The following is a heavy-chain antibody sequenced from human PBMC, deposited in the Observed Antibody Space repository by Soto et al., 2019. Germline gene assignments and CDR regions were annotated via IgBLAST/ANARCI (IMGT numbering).Heavy chain of an antibody. D-gene: IGHD2-8*01. V-gene: IGHV3-48*01. CDR3: ARGGGDIVLMVYAAY. CDR1: GFTFSSYS. J-gene: IGHJ4*02. Sequence: EVQLVESGGGLVQPGGSLRLSCAASGFTFSSYSMNWVRQAPGKGLEWVSYISSSSSTIYYADSVKGRFTISRDNAKNSLYQQMNSLRAEDTAVYYCARGGGDIVLMVYAAYWGQGTLVTVSS. CDR2: ISSSSSTI.